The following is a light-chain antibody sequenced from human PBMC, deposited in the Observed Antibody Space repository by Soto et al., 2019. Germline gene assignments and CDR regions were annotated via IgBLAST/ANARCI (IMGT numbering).Light chain of an antibody. CDR1: QSVSSSN. CDR3: QQYDSSPYT. CDR2: GAS. Sequence: VLTQSPGTLSLSPGGRATLSCRASQSVSSSNLAWYQKKPGQAPRVLIYGASTRATGIPDRFSGSGSGTDFTLTISRLEPEDFAVYYCQQYDSSPYTFGQGTNLELK. J-gene: IGKJ2*01. V-gene: IGKV3-20*01.